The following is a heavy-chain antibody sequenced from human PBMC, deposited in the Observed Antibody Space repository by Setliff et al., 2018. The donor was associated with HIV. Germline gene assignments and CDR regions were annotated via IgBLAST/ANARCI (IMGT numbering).Heavy chain of an antibody. CDR3: TRKLAPGHGMDV. V-gene: IGHV3-7*01. Sequence: PGGSLRLSCAASRFDFNNYWMCWVRRAPGKGLEWVANIGQDGSEKNYVDSVKGRFTISRDNAKNSLYLQMDSLRVEDTTVYYCTRKLAPGHGMDVWGQGTTVTVSS. D-gene: IGHD3-3*02. J-gene: IGHJ6*02. CDR2: IGQDGSEK. CDR1: RFDFNNYW.